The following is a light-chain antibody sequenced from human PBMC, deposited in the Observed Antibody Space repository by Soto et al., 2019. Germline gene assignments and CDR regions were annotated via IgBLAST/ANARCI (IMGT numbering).Light chain of an antibody. CDR3: QQYGNSPFT. J-gene: IGKJ3*01. Sequence: DIQMTQSPSSLSASVGDRVTITCRSSQTITSYLNWYQQKPGKAPKSLIYAASNLQSGVPSRFSGSGSGTDFTLTISSLQPEDFAVYYCQQYGNSPFTFGPGTKVDI. V-gene: IGKV1-39*01. CDR2: AAS. CDR1: QTITSY.